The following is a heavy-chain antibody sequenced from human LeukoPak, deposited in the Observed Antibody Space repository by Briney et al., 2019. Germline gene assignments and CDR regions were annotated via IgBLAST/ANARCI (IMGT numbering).Heavy chain of an antibody. Sequence: SETLSLTCAVSGGSISSGGYYWSWIRQPPGKGLEWIGYIYHSGSTYYNPSLKIRVTISVDRSKNQFSLKLSSVTAADTAVYYCASQDGHFDYWGQGTLVTVSS. CDR2: IYHSGST. V-gene: IGHV4-30-2*01. J-gene: IGHJ4*02. CDR3: ASQDGHFDY. D-gene: IGHD2-15*01. CDR1: GGSISSGGYY.